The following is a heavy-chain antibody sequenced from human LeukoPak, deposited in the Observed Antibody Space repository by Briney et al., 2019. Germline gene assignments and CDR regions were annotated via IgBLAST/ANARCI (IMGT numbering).Heavy chain of an antibody. J-gene: IGHJ4*02. Sequence: GGSLRLSCGASGFTFSVAWMSWVRQAPGKGLQWVGRIKSRTDGATTDYAAPVKGRFTISRDDSKNMLYLQMSSLKTEDTAVYYCTTIKTAMATEFDYWGQGTLVTVPS. CDR3: TTIKTAMATEFDY. CDR2: IKSRTDGATT. CDR1: GFTFSVAW. V-gene: IGHV3-15*01. D-gene: IGHD5-18*01.